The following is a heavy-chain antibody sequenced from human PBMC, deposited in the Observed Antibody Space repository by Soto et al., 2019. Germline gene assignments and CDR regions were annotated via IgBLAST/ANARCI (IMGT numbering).Heavy chain of an antibody. CDR2: IYWDDDK. Sequence: ITLKESGPTLVKPPKPLSLTCTFSGFSLSSPRVAVGWIRQPPEKPLEWLALIYWDDDKRYSPFLKSRLTITKDTSKNQVVLTMTNMDPVDTATYYCAHSVVAGLGYYFDYWGQGTLVTVSS. J-gene: IGHJ4*02. CDR3: AHSVVAGLGYYFDY. V-gene: IGHV2-5*02. D-gene: IGHD6-19*01. CDR1: GFSLSSPRVA.